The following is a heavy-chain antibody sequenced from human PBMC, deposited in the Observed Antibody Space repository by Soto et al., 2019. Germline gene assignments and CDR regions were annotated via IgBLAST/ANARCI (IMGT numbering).Heavy chain of an antibody. CDR2: INSDGSST. Sequence: EVQLVESGGGLVQPGGSLRLSCEASGFTFSTFWMHWVRQAPGKGLVWVSRINSDGSSTNYADSVKGRVSIARDNAKNSLYLQLYSLRRVDMTVSYCARDFEHWGQGTLVTVSS. CDR1: GFTFSTFW. J-gene: IGHJ4*02. V-gene: IGHV3-74*01. CDR3: ARDFEH.